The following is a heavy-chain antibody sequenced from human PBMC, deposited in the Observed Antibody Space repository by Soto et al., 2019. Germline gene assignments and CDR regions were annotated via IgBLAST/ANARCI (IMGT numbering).Heavy chain of an antibody. CDR3: ARGFGQGGQFDI. V-gene: IGHV3-66*01. J-gene: IGHJ3*02. Sequence: EVQLVESGGGLVQPGGSLRLSCAASGFTVSNNYISWIRQAPGKGLEWVSVMYSGGLTYYADSVKGIFTISRDNSKNTLYLQMNSLRAEDTAVYYCARGFGQGGQFDIWGQVTMVTVSS. CDR2: MYSGGLT. CDR1: GFTVSNNY. D-gene: IGHD3-3*01.